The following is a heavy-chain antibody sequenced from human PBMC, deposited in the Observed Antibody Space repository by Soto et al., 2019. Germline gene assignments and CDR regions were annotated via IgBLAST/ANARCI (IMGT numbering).Heavy chain of an antibody. V-gene: IGHV3-53*01. CDR1: GVTVSNNY. D-gene: IGHD6-13*01. Sequence: GGSLRLSCAASGVTVSNNYMRWVRQAPGKGLEWVSLIYSGGDTHYADSVKGRFTISRDSSRNTLYLEMNSLRAEDTAVYYCARDPPGIAAAGVGGWGQGTLVTVSS. CDR3: ARDPPGIAAAGVGG. J-gene: IGHJ4*02. CDR2: IYSGGDT.